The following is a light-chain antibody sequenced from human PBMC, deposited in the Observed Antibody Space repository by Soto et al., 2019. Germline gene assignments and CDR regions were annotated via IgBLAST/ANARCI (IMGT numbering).Light chain of an antibody. Sequence: DIQMTQSPSTLSASVGDRVTISCRASQSISSWLAWYQQKPGKAPKLLIYDASSLDSGVPSRFSGSGSGTEFTLTISSLQPDDFAIYYCRHYNSYPYTFGQGPKLEIK. CDR2: DAS. CDR1: QSISSW. CDR3: RHYNSYPYT. J-gene: IGKJ2*01. V-gene: IGKV1-5*01.